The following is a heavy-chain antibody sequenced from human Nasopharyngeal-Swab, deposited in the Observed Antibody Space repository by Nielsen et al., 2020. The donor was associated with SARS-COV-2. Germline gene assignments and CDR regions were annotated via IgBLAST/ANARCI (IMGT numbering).Heavy chain of an antibody. Sequence: GESLKISCEASGFDFGSHAMNWVRQAPGKGLEWVSFISSSGTTIQYADSVKDRFTISRDDAKNSLFLQMNSLRVEDAAVYYCARASRGWSWGQGTLVTVSS. CDR2: ISSSGTTI. CDR3: ARASRGWS. V-gene: IGHV3-48*03. D-gene: IGHD6-19*01. J-gene: IGHJ5*02. CDR1: GFDFGSHA.